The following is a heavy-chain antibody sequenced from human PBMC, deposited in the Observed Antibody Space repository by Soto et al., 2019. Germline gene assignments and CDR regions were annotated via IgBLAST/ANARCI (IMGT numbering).Heavy chain of an antibody. D-gene: IGHD6-19*01. Sequence: HPGGSLRLSCAASGFAFSSYTMSWVRQTPGKGLEWVSSISASGGSTYYGDSLKGRFTISRDNSKNTLNLHIKSLGVEDSAVYYCAKDRGGFARGWEYYDFWGQGTQVTVSS. CDR2: ISASGGST. V-gene: IGHV3-23*01. CDR3: AKDRGGFARGWEYYDF. J-gene: IGHJ4*02. CDR1: GFAFSSYT.